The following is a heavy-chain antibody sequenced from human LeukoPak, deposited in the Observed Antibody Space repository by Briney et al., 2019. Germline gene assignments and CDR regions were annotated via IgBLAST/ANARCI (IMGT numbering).Heavy chain of an antibody. CDR2: ISWNSGSI. D-gene: IGHD6-19*01. CDR1: GFTFSSYA. J-gene: IGHJ4*02. Sequence: GGSLRLSCAASGFTFSSYAMSWVRQAPGKGLEWVSGISWNSGSIGYADSVKGRFTISRDNAKNSLYLQMNSLRAEDTALYYCAKATSPLAYSSGWYADYWGQGTLVTVSS. CDR3: AKATSPLAYSSGWYADY. V-gene: IGHV3-9*01.